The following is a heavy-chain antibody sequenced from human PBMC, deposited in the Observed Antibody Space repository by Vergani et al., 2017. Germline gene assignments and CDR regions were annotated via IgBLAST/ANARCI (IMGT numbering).Heavy chain of an antibody. J-gene: IGHJ2*01. Sequence: EVQLLESGGGLVQPGGSLRLSCAASGFTFSSYAMRWVSQAPGKGLAWVSAISGSGGSTYYADSVKGRFTISRDNSKNTRYLQMNGRSAEDTAVYYCARAPVRLLGWYFDLWGRGTLVTVSS. V-gene: IGHV3-23*01. CDR1: GFTFSSYA. D-gene: IGHD6-25*01. CDR2: ISGSGGST. CDR3: ARAPVRLLGWYFDL.